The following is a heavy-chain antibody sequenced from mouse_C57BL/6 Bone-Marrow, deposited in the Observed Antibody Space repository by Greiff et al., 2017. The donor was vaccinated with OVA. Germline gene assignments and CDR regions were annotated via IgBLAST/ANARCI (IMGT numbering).Heavy chain of an antibody. CDR1: GFNIKDDY. V-gene: IGHV14-4*01. CDR3: TTPYDYDEGFAY. CDR2: IDPENGDT. D-gene: IGHD2-4*01. Sequence: EVQLQQSGAELVRPGASVKLSCTASGFNIKDDYMHWVKQRPEQGLEWIGWIDPENGDTEYASKFQGKATITADTSSNTAYLQLSSLTSEDTAVYYCTTPYDYDEGFAYWGQGTLVTVSA. J-gene: IGHJ3*01.